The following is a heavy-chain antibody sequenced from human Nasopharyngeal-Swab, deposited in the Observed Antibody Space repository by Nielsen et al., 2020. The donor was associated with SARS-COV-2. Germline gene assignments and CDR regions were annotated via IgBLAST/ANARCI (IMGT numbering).Heavy chain of an antibody. V-gene: IGHV3-21*01. CDR3: ARGPHLGVRGVSWFDP. J-gene: IGHJ5*02. D-gene: IGHD3-10*01. CDR1: GFTFNNYN. Sequence: GGSLRLSCAASGFTFNNYNFNWVRQAPGKGLEWVSSISSSSSYIYYADSVKGRFTISRDNAKNSLYLQMNSLRAEDTAVYYCARGPHLGVRGVSWFDPWGQGTLVTVSS. CDR2: ISSSSSYI.